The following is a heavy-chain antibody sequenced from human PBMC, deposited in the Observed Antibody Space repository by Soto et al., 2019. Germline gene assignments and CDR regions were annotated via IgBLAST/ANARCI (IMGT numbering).Heavy chain of an antibody. Sequence: PSETLSLTXTVSGGSISGGGYYWSWIRQHPGKGLEWIGYIYYSGSTYYNPSLKSRVTISVDTSKNQFSLKLSSVTAADTAVYYCARGRYYDSSGYFNWFDPWGQGTLVTVSS. V-gene: IGHV4-31*02. CDR3: ARGRYYDSSGYFNWFDP. J-gene: IGHJ5*02. D-gene: IGHD3-22*01. CDR1: GGSISGGGYY. CDR2: IYYSGST.